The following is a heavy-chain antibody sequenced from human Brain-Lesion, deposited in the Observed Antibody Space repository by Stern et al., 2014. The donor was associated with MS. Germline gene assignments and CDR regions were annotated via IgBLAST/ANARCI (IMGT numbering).Heavy chain of an antibody. CDR1: GYTFTGYY. CDR3: ARGYYGSGRPQKGMDV. J-gene: IGHJ6*02. D-gene: IGHD3-10*01. CDR2: INPNSGGT. V-gene: IGHV1-2*02. Sequence: DQLVESGAEVKKPGASVKVSCKASGYTFTGYYMYWVRQAPGQGLEWMGWINPNSGGTHYAQKFQGRVTMTRDTSITTAYMELSRLRSDDTAVYYCARGYYGSGRPQKGMDVWGQGTTVTVSS.